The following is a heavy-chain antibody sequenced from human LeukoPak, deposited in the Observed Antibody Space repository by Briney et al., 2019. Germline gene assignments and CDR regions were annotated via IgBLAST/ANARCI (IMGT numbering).Heavy chain of an antibody. D-gene: IGHD3-3*01. CDR2: ISSSSYI. V-gene: IGHV3-21*01. J-gene: IGHJ4*02. Sequence: GGSLRLSCAASGFTFSSYSMNWVRLAPGKGLEWVSSISSSSYIYYADSVKGRFTISRDNAKNSLYLQMNSLRAEDTAVYYCARAAELRFLEWLPESVDYWGQGTLVTVSS. CDR1: GFTFSSYS. CDR3: ARAAELRFLEWLPESVDY.